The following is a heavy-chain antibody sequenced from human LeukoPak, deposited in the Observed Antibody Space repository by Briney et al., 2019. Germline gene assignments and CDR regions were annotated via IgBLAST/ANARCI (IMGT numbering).Heavy chain of an antibody. J-gene: IGHJ6*02. CDR3: ARYSGSYGYYYYYGMDV. V-gene: IGHV3-23*01. CDR1: GFTFSSYS. CDR2: INGSGGST. D-gene: IGHD1-26*01. Sequence: GGSLRLSCAASGFTFSSYSMSWVRQPPGKGLEWVSAINGSGGSTYYADSVKGRFTISRDNSKNTLYLQMNSLRAEDAAVYYCARYSGSYGYYYYYGMDVWGQGTTVTVSS.